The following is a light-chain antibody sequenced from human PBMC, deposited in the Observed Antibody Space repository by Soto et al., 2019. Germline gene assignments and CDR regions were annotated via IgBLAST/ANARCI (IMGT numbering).Light chain of an antibody. CDR3: QHYNSYSEA. Sequence: DIQMTQSPSTLSASVGDRVTITCRASQSISNRLAWYQQKPGKAPKVLIYDASSLESGVPSRFSGSGSGTEFTLTLSSLQPDDFATYYCQHYNSYSEAFGQGTKVDNK. CDR1: QSISNR. J-gene: IGKJ1*01. V-gene: IGKV1-5*01. CDR2: DAS.